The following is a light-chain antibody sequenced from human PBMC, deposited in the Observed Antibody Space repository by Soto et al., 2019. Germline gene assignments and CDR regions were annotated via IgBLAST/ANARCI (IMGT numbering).Light chain of an antibody. CDR1: QSLLHSNGYNY. V-gene: IGKV2-28*01. CDR3: MQALQTPVT. Sequence: DIVMTQSPLSLPVTPGEPASISCRSSQSLLHSNGYNYLDWYLQKPGQSPQLLIYLGSNPASGVPDRFSGSGSGTDFTLKISRVEAEDVGVYYCMQALQTPVTFGGGTKVEIK. J-gene: IGKJ4*01. CDR2: LGS.